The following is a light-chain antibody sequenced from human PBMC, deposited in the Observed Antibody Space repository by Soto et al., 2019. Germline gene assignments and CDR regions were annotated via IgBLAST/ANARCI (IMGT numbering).Light chain of an antibody. V-gene: IGKV1-5*03. Sequence: DIQMTQSPSTLSASVGDRVTITCRASQSISSWLAWYQQKPGKAPKLLIYKASSLESGVPSRFSGSGSGTEFTLTISSLQPDDFATYYCQQYNSYSPWTFGQGAKADIK. CDR3: QQYNSYSPWT. J-gene: IGKJ1*01. CDR2: KAS. CDR1: QSISSW.